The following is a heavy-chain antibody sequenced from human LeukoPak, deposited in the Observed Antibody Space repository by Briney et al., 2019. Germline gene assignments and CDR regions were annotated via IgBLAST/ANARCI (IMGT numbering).Heavy chain of an antibody. D-gene: IGHD2-15*01. CDR2: IYYSGST. V-gene: IGHV4-30-4*01. Sequence: TSETLSLTCTVSGGSISSYYWRWIRQPPGKGLEWTGYIYYSGSTYYNQYLKSGVKISVDTSNNQFSLKLSSVTAADTAVYYCARESSPVAATYYWGQGTLLTVSS. J-gene: IGHJ4*02. CDR3: ARESSPVAATYY. CDR1: GGSISSYY.